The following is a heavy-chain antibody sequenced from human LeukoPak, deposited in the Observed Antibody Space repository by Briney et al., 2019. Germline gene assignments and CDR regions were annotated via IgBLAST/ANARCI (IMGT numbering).Heavy chain of an antibody. D-gene: IGHD6-19*01. J-gene: IGHJ3*02. V-gene: IGHV3-48*03. CDR3: ARDYGWYEAFDI. CDR2: ISSSGSSI. Sequence: GGSLRLSCAASGFTFSSYEMNWVRQAPGKGLEWVSYISSSGSSIYYADSVKGRFTISRDNAKNSLYLQMNSLRAEDTAVYYCARDYGWYEAFDIWGQGTMVTVSS. CDR1: GFTFSSYE.